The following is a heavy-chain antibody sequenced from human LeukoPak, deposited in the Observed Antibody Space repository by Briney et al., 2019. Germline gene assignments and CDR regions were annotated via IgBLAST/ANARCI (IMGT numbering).Heavy chain of an antibody. Sequence: GGSLRLSCAASGFTFSSHGIHWVRQAPGKGLEWVALMWYDGSKQYYADPVKGRFTISKDNSKNTLYLQMNSLRAEDTAVYYCARGHYYDTSGYYYAIWGQGTMVTVSS. J-gene: IGHJ3*02. V-gene: IGHV3-33*01. CDR3: ARGHYYDTSGYYYAI. CDR2: MWYDGSKQ. CDR1: GFTFSSHG. D-gene: IGHD3-22*01.